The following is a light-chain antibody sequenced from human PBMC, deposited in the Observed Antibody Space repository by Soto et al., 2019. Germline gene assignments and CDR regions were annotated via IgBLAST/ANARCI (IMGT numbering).Light chain of an antibody. CDR3: MQALKTPIT. Sequence: DIVMTQSPLSLPVTPGEPASISCRSSQSLLHSNGYNYLDWYLQKPGQSPQLLIYLGSNRASGVPDRFSGSGSGTDFTLIISRVEAEDVGVYYCMQALKTPITFGQGTRLEIK. V-gene: IGKV2-28*01. CDR2: LGS. CDR1: QSLLHSNGYNY. J-gene: IGKJ5*01.